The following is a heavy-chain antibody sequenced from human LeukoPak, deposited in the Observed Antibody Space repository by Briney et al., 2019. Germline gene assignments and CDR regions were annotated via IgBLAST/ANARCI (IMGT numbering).Heavy chain of an antibody. CDR1: GFTLSSYA. CDR2: VDGGGGGT. D-gene: IGHD3-22*01. J-gene: IGHJ4*02. V-gene: IGHV3-23*01. CDR3: ARDDNYYDSSGYPGNY. Sequence: GGSLRLSCAASGFTLSSYAMTWVRQAPGRGLEWVSSVDGGGGGTYYADSVKGRFTISRDNSKNTLYLQMNSLRAEDTAVYYCARDDNYYDSSGYPGNYWGQGTLVTVSS.